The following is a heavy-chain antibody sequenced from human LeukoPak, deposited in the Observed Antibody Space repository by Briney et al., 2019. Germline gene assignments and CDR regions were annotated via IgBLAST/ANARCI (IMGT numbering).Heavy chain of an antibody. D-gene: IGHD6-13*01. CDR1: GYTLTELY. CDR3: ATLGLIAAGAFDS. V-gene: IGHV1-24*01. Sequence: ASVKVSCKVSGYTLTELYMHWLRQAPGKGLEWMGGFDPEDGETTYAQKFQGRVTMTEDTSTDTAYMELSSLRSEDTAVYYCATLGLIAAGAFDSWGQGTLVTVSP. CDR2: FDPEDGET. J-gene: IGHJ4*02.